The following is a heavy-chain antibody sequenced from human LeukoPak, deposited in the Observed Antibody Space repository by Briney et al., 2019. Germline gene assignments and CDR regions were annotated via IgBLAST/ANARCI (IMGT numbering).Heavy chain of an antibody. CDR1: GGTFSSYA. CDR2: IIPIFGTA. Sequence: SVKVTCKASGGTFSSYAISWVRQAPGQGLEWMGGIIPIFGTANYAQKFQGRVTITADESTSTAYMELSSLRSEDTAVYYCARDQGGSAAIDIWGQGTMVTVSS. V-gene: IGHV1-69*01. J-gene: IGHJ3*02. CDR3: ARDQGGSAAIDI. D-gene: IGHD1-26*01.